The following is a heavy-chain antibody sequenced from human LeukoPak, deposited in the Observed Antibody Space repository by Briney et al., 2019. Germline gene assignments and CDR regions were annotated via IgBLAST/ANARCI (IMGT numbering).Heavy chain of an antibody. CDR1: GGYIRSYY. D-gene: IGHD1-26*01. CDR3: ARGSWWEPTSMFDY. J-gene: IGHJ4*02. Sequence: SETLFLTCTVSGGYIRSYYWSWIRQPAGKGLEWIGRIYTSGSTNYNPSLKSRVTMSVDTSKNQFSLKLSSVTAADTAVYYCARGSWWEPTSMFDYWGQGTLVTVSS. V-gene: IGHV4-4*07. CDR2: IYTSGST.